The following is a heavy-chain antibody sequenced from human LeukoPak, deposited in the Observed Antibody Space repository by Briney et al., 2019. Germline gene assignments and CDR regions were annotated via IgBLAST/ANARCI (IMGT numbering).Heavy chain of an antibody. CDR2: IYSGGTT. V-gene: IGHV3-53*01. CDR3: ATFGGSSPSDYFDY. D-gene: IGHD6-6*01. J-gene: IGHJ4*02. CDR1: GFIVSSNY. Sequence: PGGSLRLSCAASGFIVSSNYMSWVRQAPGKGLEWVSVIYSGGTTYYADSVKGRFTISRDTSKNTLYLQMNSLRVEDTAVYYCATFGGSSPSDYFDYWGQGTLVTVSS.